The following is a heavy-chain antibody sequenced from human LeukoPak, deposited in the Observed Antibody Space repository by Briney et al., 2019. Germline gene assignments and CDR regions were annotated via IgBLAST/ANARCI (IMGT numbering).Heavy chain of an antibody. D-gene: IGHD2-2*01. V-gene: IGHV3-7*01. J-gene: IGHJ4*02. CDR3: ARLKLLWSNYFDY. CDR2: IKQDGSEK. Sequence: PGGSLRPSCAASGFTFSSYSMNWVRQAPGKGLEWVANIKQDGSEKYYVDSVKGRFTISRDNAKNSLYLQMNSLRAEDTAVYYCARLKLLWSNYFDYWGQGTLVTVSS. CDR1: GFTFSSYS.